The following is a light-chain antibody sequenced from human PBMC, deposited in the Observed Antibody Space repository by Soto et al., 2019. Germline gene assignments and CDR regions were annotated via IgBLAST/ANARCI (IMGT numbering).Light chain of an antibody. J-gene: IGKJ1*01. V-gene: IGKV4-1*01. Sequence: DIVMTQSPDSLALSLCERATINCKSTQNLLYSAENKNYLAWYHQKPGQPPKLLIYWESTRESGVPDRFSGSGSGTDLTLTISGLQAEDVAVYYCQKYYSTSATCGQGTKVDIK. CDR3: QKYYSTSAT. CDR2: WES. CDR1: QNLLYSAENKNY.